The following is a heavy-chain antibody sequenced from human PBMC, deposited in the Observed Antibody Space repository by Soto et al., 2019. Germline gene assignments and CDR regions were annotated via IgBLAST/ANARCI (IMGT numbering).Heavy chain of an antibody. D-gene: IGHD4-17*01. CDR1: GFTFSSYW. Sequence: EVQLVESGGGLVQPGGSLRLSCAASGFTFSSYWMSWVRQAPGKGLEWVANIKQDGSEKYYVDSVKGRFTISRDNAKNSRYLQMTSLRAEDTAVYYCARDHRTVTTWYYYYGMDVGGQGTTVTVSS. J-gene: IGHJ6*02. V-gene: IGHV3-7*04. CDR3: ARDHRTVTTWYYYYGMDV. CDR2: IKQDGSEK.